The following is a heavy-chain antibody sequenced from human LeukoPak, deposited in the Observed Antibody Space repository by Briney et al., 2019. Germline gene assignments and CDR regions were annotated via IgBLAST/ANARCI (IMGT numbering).Heavy chain of an antibody. CDR2: ISGSGGST. V-gene: IGHV3-23*01. CDR1: GFTFDDYA. CDR3: AKPRSGIAAPGTPLGY. Sequence: GGSLRLSCAASGFTFDDYAMHWVRQAPGKGLEWVSVISGSGGSTYYADSVKGRFTISRDNSKNTLYLQMNSLRAEDTAVYYCAKPRSGIAAPGTPLGYWGQGTLVTVSS. D-gene: IGHD6-13*01. J-gene: IGHJ4*02.